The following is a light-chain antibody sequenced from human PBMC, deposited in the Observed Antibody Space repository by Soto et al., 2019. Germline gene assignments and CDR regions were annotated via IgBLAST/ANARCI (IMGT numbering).Light chain of an antibody. Sequence: PQSPSPLSASVGDSFTITCRASQSVSSSYLAWYQQKPGQAPRLLIYGASSRATGIPDRFSGSGSGTDFTLTISRLEPEDFAVYYCQQYGSSPRTFGQGTKVDIK. CDR1: QSVSSSY. CDR3: QQYGSSPRT. J-gene: IGKJ1*01. CDR2: GAS. V-gene: IGKV3-20*01.